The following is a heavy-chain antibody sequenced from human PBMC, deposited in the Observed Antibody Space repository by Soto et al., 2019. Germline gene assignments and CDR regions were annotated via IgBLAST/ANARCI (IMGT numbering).Heavy chain of an antibody. CDR1: GYTFTSYG. CDR3: ARDKTGGGSGDFDY. V-gene: IGHV1-18*01. Sequence: ASVKVSCKASGYTFTSYGISWVRQAPGQGLEWMGWISAYNGNTNYAQKLQGRVTMTTDTSTSTAYMELRSLGSDDTAVYYCARDKTGGGSGDFDYWGQGTLVTVSS. J-gene: IGHJ4*02. CDR2: ISAYNGNT. D-gene: IGHD2-15*01.